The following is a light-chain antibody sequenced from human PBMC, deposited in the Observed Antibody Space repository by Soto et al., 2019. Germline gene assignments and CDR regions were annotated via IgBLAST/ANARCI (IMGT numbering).Light chain of an antibody. J-gene: IGKJ5*01. CDR3: QQYLSYPIT. CDR2: KAS. V-gene: IGKV1-5*03. CDR1: QSISSW. Sequence: DIQMTQSPSTLSASVGDRVTITCRASQSISSWLAWYQQKPGKAPKSLIYKASSLESGVPSRFSGSGSGTEFTLTISSLQPDDCATYYCQQYLSYPITFGQGTRLEIK.